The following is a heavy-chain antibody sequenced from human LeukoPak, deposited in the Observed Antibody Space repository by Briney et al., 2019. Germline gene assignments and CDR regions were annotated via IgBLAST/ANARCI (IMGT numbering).Heavy chain of an antibody. J-gene: IGHJ5*02. V-gene: IGHV5-51*01. CDR3: ARQSAAAQYTNLFGP. CDR2: IYPADSDT. CDR1: GYSFASFW. Sequence: GESLKISCKGSGYSFASFWIGWVRQMPGKGLEWMGVIYPADSDTRYSPSFQGQVTISADKSTSTAYLQWSTLKASDTAIYYCARQSAAAQYTNLFGPWGQGTLVTVSS. D-gene: IGHD2-2*01.